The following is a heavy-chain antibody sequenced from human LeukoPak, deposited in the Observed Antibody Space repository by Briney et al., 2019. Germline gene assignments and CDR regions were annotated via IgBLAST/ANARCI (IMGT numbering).Heavy chain of an antibody. J-gene: IGHJ5*02. D-gene: IGHD2-2*01. Sequence: ASVKVPCKASGYSFTSYDINWVRQAPGQGLEWMGWISAYNGNTNYAQKLQGRVTMTTDTSTSTAYMELGSLRSDDTAVYYCAREERYCSGISCYGVSGWFDPWGQGTLVSVSS. V-gene: IGHV1-18*01. CDR1: GYSFTSYD. CDR3: AREERYCSGISCYGVSGWFDP. CDR2: ISAYNGNT.